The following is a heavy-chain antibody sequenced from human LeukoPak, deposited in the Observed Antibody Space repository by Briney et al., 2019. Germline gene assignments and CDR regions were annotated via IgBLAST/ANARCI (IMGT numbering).Heavy chain of an antibody. D-gene: IGHD3-10*01. CDR2: INSDGSST. CDR1: GFTFSSYW. V-gene: IGHV3-74*01. Sequence: GGSLRLSCAASGFTFSSYWMHWVRQAPGKGLVWVSRINSDGSSTSYADSVKGRFTISRDNAKNTLYLQMNSLRAEDTAVYYCGRRYGSGDYFDYWGQGTLVTVSS. J-gene: IGHJ4*02. CDR3: GRRYGSGDYFDY.